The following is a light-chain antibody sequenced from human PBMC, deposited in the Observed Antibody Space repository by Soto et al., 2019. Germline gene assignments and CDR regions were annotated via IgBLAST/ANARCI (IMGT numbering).Light chain of an antibody. Sequence: IVMTQSPGTLSVSPGERATLSCRASQDIGNKVGWYQQKPGQAPRLLIYGASTRATGIPVRFSGSGSGTDFTLTISSLQPEDFATYYCLQDYNYPRTFGQGTKVDIK. V-gene: IGKV3-15*01. CDR2: GAS. CDR3: LQDYNYPRT. J-gene: IGKJ1*01. CDR1: QDIGNK.